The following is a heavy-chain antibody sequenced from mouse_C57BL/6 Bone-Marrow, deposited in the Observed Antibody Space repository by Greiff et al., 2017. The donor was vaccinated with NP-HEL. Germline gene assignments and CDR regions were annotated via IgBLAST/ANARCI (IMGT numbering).Heavy chain of an antibody. J-gene: IGHJ4*01. V-gene: IGHV5-6*01. Sequence: EVQLVESGGDLVKPGGSLKLSCAASGFTFTSYGMSWVRQTPDKRLEWVATISSGGSYTYYPDSVKGRSTISRDNAKNTLYLQLSSLESEDTAMYYCARRDAMDYWGQGTSVTVSS. CDR1: GFTFTSYG. CDR3: ARRDAMDY. CDR2: ISSGGSYT.